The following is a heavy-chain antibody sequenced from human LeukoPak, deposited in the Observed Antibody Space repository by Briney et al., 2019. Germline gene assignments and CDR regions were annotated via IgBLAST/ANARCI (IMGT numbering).Heavy chain of an antibody. Sequence: PSQTLSLTCTVSGGSISSGGYYWSWIRQPPGKGLEWIGYIYHSGSTYYNPSLKSRVTISVDRSKNQFSLKLSSVTAADTAVYYCARGAVAEAFDIWGQGTMVTVSS. CDR2: IYHSGST. D-gene: IGHD6-19*01. J-gene: IGHJ3*02. CDR3: ARGAVAEAFDI. V-gene: IGHV4-30-2*01. CDR1: GGSISSGGYY.